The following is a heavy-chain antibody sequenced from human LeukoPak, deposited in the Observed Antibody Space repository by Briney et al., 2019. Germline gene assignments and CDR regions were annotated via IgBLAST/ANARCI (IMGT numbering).Heavy chain of an antibody. CDR2: IYHTGRT. CDR1: GYSISSNYY. CDR3: ARAQWLVPPYFDF. D-gene: IGHD6-19*01. J-gene: IGHJ4*02. Sequence: SETLPLTCAVSGYSISSNYYWGWIRQPPGKGLEWIGSIYHTGRTYYNPSLKSRVTISVDTSKNQFSLKLNSVTAADTAVYYCARAQWLVPPYFDFWGQGTLVTVSS. V-gene: IGHV4-38-2*01.